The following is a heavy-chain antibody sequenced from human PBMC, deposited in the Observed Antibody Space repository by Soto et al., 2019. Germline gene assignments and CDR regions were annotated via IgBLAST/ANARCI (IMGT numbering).Heavy chain of an antibody. V-gene: IGHV1-69*04. CDR1: GGTFSTYT. D-gene: IGHD6-13*01. Sequence: EASVKVSCKASGGTFSTYTIAWVRQAPGLGLEWMGRIIFILGVANYAEKFQGRVTITADKSTRTAYMELSSLTSEDMAVYYCARDRAAAGYYFDYWGQGTQVTVSS. J-gene: IGHJ4*02. CDR2: IIFILGVA. CDR3: ARDRAAAGYYFDY.